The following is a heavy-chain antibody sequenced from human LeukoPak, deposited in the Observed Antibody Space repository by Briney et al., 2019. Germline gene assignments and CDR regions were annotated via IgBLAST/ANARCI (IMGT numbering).Heavy chain of an antibody. V-gene: IGHV1-2*02. Sequence: ASVKVSCKASGYTFTGYYMHWVRQAPGQGLEWMGWINPNSGGTNYAQKFQGRVTMTRDTSTSTAYMELRSLRSDDTAVYYCARGPLFMVRGVFWFDPWGQGTLVTVSS. CDR3: ARGPLFMVRGVFWFDP. CDR2: INPNSGGT. D-gene: IGHD3-10*01. CDR1: GYTFTGYY. J-gene: IGHJ5*02.